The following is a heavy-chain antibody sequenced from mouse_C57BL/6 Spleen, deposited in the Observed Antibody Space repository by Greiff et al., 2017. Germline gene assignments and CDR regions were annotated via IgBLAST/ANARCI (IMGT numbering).Heavy chain of an antibody. D-gene: IGHD2-2*01. CDR3: ARAPYGYDGYYAMDY. CDR1: GYTFTSYW. Sequence: QVQLQQSGAELAKPGASVKLSCKASGYTFTSYWMHWVKQRPGQGLEWIGYINPSSGYTKYNQKFKDKATLTAAKSSSTAYMQLSSLTYEDSAVYYCARAPYGYDGYYAMDYWGQGTSVTGSS. CDR2: INPSSGYT. V-gene: IGHV1-7*01. J-gene: IGHJ4*01.